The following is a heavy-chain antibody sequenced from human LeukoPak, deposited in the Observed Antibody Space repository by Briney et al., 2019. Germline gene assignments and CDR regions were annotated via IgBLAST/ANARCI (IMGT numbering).Heavy chain of an antibody. Sequence: PSETLSLTCTVSGGSISSYYWSWIRQPPGKGLEWIGYIYYSGSTNYNPSLKSRVTISVDTSKNQFSLELSSVTAADTAVYYCAKLRYYDSSNGYWGQGTLVTVSS. CDR2: IYYSGST. J-gene: IGHJ4*02. D-gene: IGHD3-22*01. V-gene: IGHV4-59*08. CDR3: AKLRYYDSSNGY. CDR1: GGSISSYY.